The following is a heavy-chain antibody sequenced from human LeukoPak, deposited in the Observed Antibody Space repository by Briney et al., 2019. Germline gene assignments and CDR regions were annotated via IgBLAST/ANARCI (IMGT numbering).Heavy chain of an antibody. CDR1: GFTFSTYW. V-gene: IGHV3-7*01. CDR2: IKQDGSEK. D-gene: IGHD3-10*01. Sequence: GGSLRLSCAASGFTFSTYWMSWVRQAPGKGLEWVANIKQDGSEKYYVDSVKGRFTISRDNAKNSLYLQMNSLRAEDTAVYYCARTTLDHGSAFFDYWGQGTLVTVSS. J-gene: IGHJ4*02. CDR3: ARTTLDHGSAFFDY.